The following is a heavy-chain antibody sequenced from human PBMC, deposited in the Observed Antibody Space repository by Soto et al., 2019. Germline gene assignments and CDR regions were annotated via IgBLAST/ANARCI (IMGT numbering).Heavy chain of an antibody. D-gene: IGHD2-21*01. J-gene: IGHJ4*02. Sequence: QITLKESGPTLVKPTQTLTLTCTFSGFSVISTGEGVGFIRQPPGKALEWLALLYWDDDKRYSPSLKSRLTITKDTSKNQVVLTMTNMDPVHTATYYCAHRRKAQIVATVFDYWGQGTLVTVSS. CDR3: AHRRKAQIVATVFDY. V-gene: IGHV2-5*02. CDR2: LYWDDDK. CDR1: GFSVISTGEG.